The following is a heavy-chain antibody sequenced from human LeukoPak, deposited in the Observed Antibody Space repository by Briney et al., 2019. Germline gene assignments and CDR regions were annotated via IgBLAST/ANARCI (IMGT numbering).Heavy chain of an antibody. J-gene: IGHJ4*02. D-gene: IGHD3-9*01. CDR1: GGSFSGYY. Sequence: SETLSLTCAVYGGSFSGYYWSWIRQPPGKGLEWIGEINHSGSTNYNPSLKSRVTISVDTSKNQFSLKLSSVTAADTAVYYCAREDLYDILTGREYYFDYWGQGTLVTVSS. CDR3: AREDLYDILTGREYYFDY. V-gene: IGHV4-34*01. CDR2: INHSGST.